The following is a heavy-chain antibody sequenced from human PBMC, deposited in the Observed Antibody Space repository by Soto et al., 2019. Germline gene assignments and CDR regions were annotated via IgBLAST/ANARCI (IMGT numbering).Heavy chain of an antibody. V-gene: IGHV1-18*01. J-gene: IGHJ5*02. CDR2: ISDFEGHV. CDR3: ASDYDRWGEGWFDP. Sequence: QVQLVQSGAEMKKPGASVQVSCKASGYTFTNYGISWVRQAPGQGLEWMGWISDFEGHVNYAQKFQGRVTLTIDTSTSTAYMELRSLTSDDAAIYDFASDYDRWGEGWFDPWGQGPLVTVSS. D-gene: IGHD3-16*01. CDR1: GYTFTNYG.